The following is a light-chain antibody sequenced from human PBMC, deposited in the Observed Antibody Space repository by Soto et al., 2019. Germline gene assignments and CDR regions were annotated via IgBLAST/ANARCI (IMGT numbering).Light chain of an antibody. CDR3: QQYNNWPPIT. Sequence: EIQITPFPSTPSRSVGERITNTFPASQTISSWLAWYQQKPGKAPKLLIYRASTLKSGVPSRFSGSGSGTEFTLAISSLQPDDFAVYYCQQYNNWPPITFGQGTRLEI. CDR2: RAS. J-gene: IGKJ5*01. V-gene: IGKV1-5*03. CDR1: QTISSW.